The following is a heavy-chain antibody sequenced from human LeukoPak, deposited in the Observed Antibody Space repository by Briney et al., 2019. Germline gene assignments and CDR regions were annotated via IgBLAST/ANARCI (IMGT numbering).Heavy chain of an antibody. CDR2: IYRDDDK. J-gene: IGHJ4*02. CDR1: GFSLTTHGVG. CDR3: ARAQGHDFDY. V-gene: IGHV2-5*02. Sequence: SGPTLVKPTQTLTLTCTFSGFSLTTHGVGVGWIRQPPGKALQWLALIYRDDDKRYSPSLDNRLTITKDTSKNQVVLTMTNMDPVDTATYYCARAQGHDFDYWGQGTLVTVSS.